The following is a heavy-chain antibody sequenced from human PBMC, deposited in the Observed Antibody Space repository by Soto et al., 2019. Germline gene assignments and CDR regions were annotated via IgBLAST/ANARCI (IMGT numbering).Heavy chain of an antibody. CDR2: ISYDGSNK. J-gene: IGHJ6*02. CDR1: GCAFSSDA. V-gene: IGHV3-30-3*01. CDR3: ARDVESGSSQYYYYYYGMDV. D-gene: IGHD1-26*01. Sequence: GGSLRLSCAASGCAFSSDAMHWVRQAPGKGLEWVAVISYDGSNKYYADSVKGRFTISRDNSKNTLYLQMNSLRAEDTAVYYCARDVESGSSQYYYYYYGMDVWGQGTTVTVS.